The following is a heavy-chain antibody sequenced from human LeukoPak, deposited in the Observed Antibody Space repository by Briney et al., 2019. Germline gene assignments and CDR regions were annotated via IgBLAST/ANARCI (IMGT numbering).Heavy chain of an antibody. Sequence: GGSLRLSCAASGFTVSSNYMSWVRQAPGKGLESVSSISTDGTTYYAHSVKGRFTLSRDNSKNTLYLQMSSLRAEDTAVYYCAKLGHGAYYSYMDVWGKGTTVTVSS. CDR3: AKLGHGAYYSYMDV. CDR1: GFTVSSNY. D-gene: IGHD3-16*01. V-gene: IGHV3-53*01. J-gene: IGHJ6*03. CDR2: ISTDGTT.